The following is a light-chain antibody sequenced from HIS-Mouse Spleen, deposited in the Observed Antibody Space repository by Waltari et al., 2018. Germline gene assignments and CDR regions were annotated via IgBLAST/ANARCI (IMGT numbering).Light chain of an antibody. CDR1: RSAVGSYNL. Sequence: QSALTQPASVSGSPGQSVTIPCTGTRSAVGSYNLVSWYQQPPGKAPKHMIYEGSKRPSGVSNRFSGSKSGNTASLTISGLQAEDEADYYCCSYAGSSTWVFGGGTKLTVL. CDR3: CSYAGSSTWV. J-gene: IGLJ3*02. CDR2: EGS. V-gene: IGLV2-23*01.